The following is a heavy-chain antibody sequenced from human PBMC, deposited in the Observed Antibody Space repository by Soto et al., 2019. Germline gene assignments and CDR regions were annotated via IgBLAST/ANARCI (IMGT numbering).Heavy chain of an antibody. CDR1: GLSFSTYG. Sequence: QVQLVESGGGVVQPGMSLRLSGVASGLSFSTYGMHWVRQAPAKGLEWVAMIWNDGSNKYYANSVRDRFTISRDNSMNTLYLQMNSLRDEDSAVYYCATELNDMEAFDIWGRGTILTVSS. CDR3: ATELNDMEAFDI. J-gene: IGHJ3*02. D-gene: IGHD1-1*01. CDR2: IWNDGSNK. V-gene: IGHV3-33*01.